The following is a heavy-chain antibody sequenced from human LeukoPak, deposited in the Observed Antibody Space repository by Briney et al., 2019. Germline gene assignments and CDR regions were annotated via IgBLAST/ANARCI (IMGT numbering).Heavy chain of an antibody. Sequence: PGGSLRLSCAASGFTFSDYNMHWVRQAPGKGLEWVAVISYDGSNKYYADSVKGRFTISRDNSKNTPYLQMNSLRAEDTAVYYCAELGITKIGGVWGKGTTVTISS. V-gene: IGHV3-30*18. J-gene: IGHJ6*04. CDR2: ISYDGSNK. D-gene: IGHD3-10*02. CDR3: AELGITKIGGV. CDR1: GFTFSDYN.